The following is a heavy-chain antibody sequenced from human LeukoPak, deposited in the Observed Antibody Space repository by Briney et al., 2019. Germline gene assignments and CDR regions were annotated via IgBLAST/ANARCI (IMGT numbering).Heavy chain of an antibody. Sequence: PGGSLRLSCAASGFIFSSSAMTWVRQAPGKGLEWVSSISDSGGSTLYADSVKGRFTISRDNSENTLSLQMNSLTAEDTAVYYCAKRMSGSYYPEYWGQGTLVTVSS. J-gene: IGHJ4*02. CDR3: AKRMSGSYYPEY. CDR2: ISDSGGST. D-gene: IGHD1-26*01. V-gene: IGHV3-23*01. CDR1: GFIFSSSA.